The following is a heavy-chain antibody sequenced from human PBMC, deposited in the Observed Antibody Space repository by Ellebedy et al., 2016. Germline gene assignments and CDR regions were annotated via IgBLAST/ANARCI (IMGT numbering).Heavy chain of an antibody. CDR3: ARPIVGATGGGDYYYYGMDV. Sequence: ASVKVSCXASGYPFTDYGISWVRQAPGQGLEWMGWISCYSGDTNYAQKFQGRVTMTTDASTTTVYMELRSLRSDDTAVYFCARPIVGATGGGDYYYYGMDVWGQGTTVTVSS. CDR2: ISCYSGDT. D-gene: IGHD1-26*01. J-gene: IGHJ6*02. V-gene: IGHV1-18*04. CDR1: GYPFTDYG.